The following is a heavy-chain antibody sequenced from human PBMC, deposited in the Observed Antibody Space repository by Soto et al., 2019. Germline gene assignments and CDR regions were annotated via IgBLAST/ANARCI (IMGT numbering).Heavy chain of an antibody. D-gene: IGHD2-2*01. CDR1: GFTFSSYG. CDR2: IWYDGSNK. Sequence: GGSLRLSCAASGFTFSSYGMHWVRQAPGKGLEWVAVIWYDGSNKYYADSVKGRFTISRDNSKNTLYLQMNSLRAEDTAVYYCARDIVLVPAAPLSYYYYGMDVWGQGT. V-gene: IGHV3-33*01. J-gene: IGHJ6*02. CDR3: ARDIVLVPAAPLSYYYYGMDV.